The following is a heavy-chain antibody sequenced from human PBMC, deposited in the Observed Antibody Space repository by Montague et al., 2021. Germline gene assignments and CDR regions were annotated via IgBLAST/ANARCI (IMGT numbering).Heavy chain of an antibody. CDR1: GFTFSSYA. D-gene: IGHD4-23*01. J-gene: IGHJ4*02. V-gene: IGHV3-23*01. Sequence: SLRLSCAASGFTFSSYAMSWVRQAPGKGLEWVSAISDRGGNPYYADSVNGRFTISRDNAKNTLYLQMNSLRAEDTAVYYCANRPDITVVTLGGQGTLVTVSS. CDR2: ISDRGGNP. CDR3: ANRPDITVVTL.